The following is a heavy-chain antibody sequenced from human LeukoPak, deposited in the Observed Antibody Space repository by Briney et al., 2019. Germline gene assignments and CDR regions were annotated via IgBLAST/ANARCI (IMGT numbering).Heavy chain of an antibody. J-gene: IGHJ4*02. CDR1: GFTFSSYG. CDR2: IWYDGSNK. CDR3: ARASGDTVDTTTMGSY. D-gene: IGHD5-18*01. Sequence: PGGSLRLSCAASGFTFSSYGMHWVRQAPGKGLEGVAVIWYDGSNKYYADSVKGRFTISRDNSKNTLYLQMNSLRAEDTAVYYCARASGDTVDTTTMGSYWGQGTLVTVSS. V-gene: IGHV3-33*01.